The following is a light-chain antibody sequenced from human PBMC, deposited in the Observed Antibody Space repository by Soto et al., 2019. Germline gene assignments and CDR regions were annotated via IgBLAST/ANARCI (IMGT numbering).Light chain of an antibody. CDR1: QSVTSTH. CDR3: QQFDGSLWT. Sequence: EIVLTQSPGTLSLSPGERATLSCRASQSVTSTHLAWYQQKPGQAPRLLIYDASTRATGIPDRISGSGSGTDFTLTISRLEPEDFAVYCCQQFDGSLWTFGPGTKVEIK. V-gene: IGKV3-20*01. CDR2: DAS. J-gene: IGKJ1*01.